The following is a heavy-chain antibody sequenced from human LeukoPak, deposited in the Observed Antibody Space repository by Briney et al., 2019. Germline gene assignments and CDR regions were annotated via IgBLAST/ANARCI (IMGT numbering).Heavy chain of an antibody. J-gene: IGHJ4*02. D-gene: IGHD6-13*01. CDR3: ARTQGGIAAAALWD. CDR1: GYTFTNHD. Sequence: GASVKVSCKASGYTFTNHDINWVRQASGQGLEWMGWMNPKSGNTGYLQKFQGRVTMTRDTSISTAYMELSRLRSDDTAVYYCARTQGGIAAAALWDWGQGTLVTVSS. CDR2: MNPKSGNT. V-gene: IGHV1-8*01.